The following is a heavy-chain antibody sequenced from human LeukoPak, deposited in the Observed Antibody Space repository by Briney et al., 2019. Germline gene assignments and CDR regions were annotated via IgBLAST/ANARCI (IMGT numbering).Heavy chain of an antibody. Sequence: SETVSLTCSVSGDSLSSYYWSWIRQPPGKGLEWIGYIFYSGNTNYNPSLKSRVTISVDTPKNQFSLNLTSVTAVDTAVYYCARQQRRGGSGELDYWGQGALVTVSS. CDR3: ARQQRRGGSGELDY. D-gene: IGHD2-15*01. V-gene: IGHV4-59*08. CDR2: IFYSGNT. J-gene: IGHJ4*02. CDR1: GDSLSSYY.